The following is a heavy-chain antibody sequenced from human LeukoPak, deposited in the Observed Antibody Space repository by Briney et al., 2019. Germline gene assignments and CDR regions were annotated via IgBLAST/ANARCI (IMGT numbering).Heavy chain of an antibody. CDR3: ARRVSAFFYGMDV. V-gene: IGHV4-59*01. D-gene: IGHD2-21*01. J-gene: IGHJ6*02. Sequence: SETLSLTCTVSGNSISSYYWNWIRQPPGKGLEWIGYIDYTGSSNYNPSLKSRVSISVDTSKNQLSLKLSSVTAADTAVYYCARRVSAFFYGMDVWGQGTTATVSS. CDR1: GNSISSYY. CDR2: IDYTGSS.